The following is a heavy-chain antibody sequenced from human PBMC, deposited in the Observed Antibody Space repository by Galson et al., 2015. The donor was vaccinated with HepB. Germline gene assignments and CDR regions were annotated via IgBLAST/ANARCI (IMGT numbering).Heavy chain of an antibody. V-gene: IGHV4-4*02. CDR1: GGSISSSNW. Sequence: ETLSLTCAVSGGSISSSNWWSWVRQPPGKGLEWIGEIYHSGSTNYNPSLKSRVTISVDKSKNQFSLKLSSVTAADTAVYYCARSSGRFGILGATHRGAFDIWGQGTMVTVSS. CDR2: IYHSGST. D-gene: IGHD1-26*01. CDR3: ARSSGRFGILGATHRGAFDI. J-gene: IGHJ3*02.